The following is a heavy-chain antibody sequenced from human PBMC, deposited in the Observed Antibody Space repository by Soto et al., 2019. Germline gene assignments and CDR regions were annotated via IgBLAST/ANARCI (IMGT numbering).Heavy chain of an antibody. CDR3: ARLSTSAGRRELAC. CDR1: GFSLSSYW. J-gene: IGHJ4*02. D-gene: IGHD1-26*01. Sequence: EVQLVESGGGLVQPGGSLRLSCAASGFSLSSYWMSWVRQAPGKGLEWVANMNQDGSESDYVGSVKGRFTFTRDNAKNSLYLEMTSLRAEDTAVYYCARLSTSAGRRELACWGQGTLVTVSS. CDR2: MNQDGSES. V-gene: IGHV3-7*01.